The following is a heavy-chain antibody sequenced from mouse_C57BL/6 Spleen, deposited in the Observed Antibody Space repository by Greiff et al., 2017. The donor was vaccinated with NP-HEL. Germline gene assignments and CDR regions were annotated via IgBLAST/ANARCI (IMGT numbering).Heavy chain of an antibody. CDR2: INPSNGGT. J-gene: IGHJ4*01. CDR1: GYTFTSYW. CDR3: ARYAPFYAMDY. V-gene: IGHV1-53*01. Sequence: VQLQQSGTELVKPGASVKLSCKASGYTFTSYWMHWVKQRPGQGLEWIGNINPSNGGTNYNEKFKSKATLTVDKSSSTAYMQLSSLTSEDSAVYSGARYAPFYAMDYWGQGTSVTVSS.